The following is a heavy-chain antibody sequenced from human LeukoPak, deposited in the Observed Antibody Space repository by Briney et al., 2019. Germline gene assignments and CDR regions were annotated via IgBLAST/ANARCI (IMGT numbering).Heavy chain of an antibody. CDR2: ISSSSSTI. D-gene: IGHD6-13*01. CDR3: ARLAAGLDF. V-gene: IGHV3-48*01. CDR1: GFTFSSYS. J-gene: IGHJ4*02. Sequence: GGSLRLSCAASGFTFSSYSMNWVRQAPGKGLEWVSYISSSSSTIYYADSVKGRFTISRDNAKNSLYLQMNSLKASDTAMYYCARLAAGLDFWGQGTLVTVSS.